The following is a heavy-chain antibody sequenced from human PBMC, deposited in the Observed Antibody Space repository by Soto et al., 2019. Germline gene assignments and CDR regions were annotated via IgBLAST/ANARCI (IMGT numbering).Heavy chain of an antibody. CDR3: AADLGYCSGGSCSGRYYYYYYGMDV. V-gene: IGHV1-58*01. CDR1: GFTFTSSA. D-gene: IGHD2-15*01. J-gene: IGHJ6*02. CDR2: IVVGSGNT. Sequence: QMQLVQSGPEVKKPGTSVKVSCKASGFTFTSSAVQWVRQTRGQRLEWIGWIVVGSGNTNYAQKFQERVTITRDMSTSTAYVELSSLRSEDTAVYYCAADLGYCSGGSCSGRYYYYYYGMDVWGQGTTVTVSS.